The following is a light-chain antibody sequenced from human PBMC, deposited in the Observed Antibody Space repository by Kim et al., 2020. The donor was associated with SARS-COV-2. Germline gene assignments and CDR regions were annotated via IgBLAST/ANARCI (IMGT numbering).Light chain of an antibody. J-gene: IGLJ2*01. CDR1: NIGSKS. V-gene: IGLV3-21*04. Sequence: SYELTQPLSVSVAPGKTARITCGGNNIGSKSVHWYQQKPGQAPVLVIYYDSDRPSGIPERFSGSNSVNTATLTISRVEAGDEADYYCQVWDSSSDHVVFGGGTQLTVL. CDR2: YDS. CDR3: QVWDSSSDHVV.